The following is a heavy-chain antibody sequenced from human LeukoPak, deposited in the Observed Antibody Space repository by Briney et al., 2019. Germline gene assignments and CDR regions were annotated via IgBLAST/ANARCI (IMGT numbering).Heavy chain of an antibody. CDR3: ARDLEGTLDY. D-gene: IGHD1-1*01. J-gene: IGHJ4*02. V-gene: IGHV4-59*12. Sequence: SETLSLTCTVSGGSISSYYWSWIRQPPGKGLEWIGYIYYSGSTNYNPSLKSRVTISVDTSKNQFSLKLSSVTAADTAVYYCARDLEGTLDYWGQGTLVTVSS. CDR2: IYYSGST. CDR1: GGSISSYY.